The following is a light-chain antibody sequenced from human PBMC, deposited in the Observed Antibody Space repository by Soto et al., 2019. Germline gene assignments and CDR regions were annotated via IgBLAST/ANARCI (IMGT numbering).Light chain of an antibody. J-gene: IGLJ2*01. V-gene: IGLV1-51*01. CDR1: NSNIDNNY. CDR2: DNN. Sequence: QSALTQPPSVSAAPGQRVTISCSGSNSNIDNNYVSWFQQLPGTAPKLLIYDNNKRPSGIPDRFSGSKSGTSATLGITGLQTGDEAHYYCGTWDSSLSAVLFGGGTKVTVL. CDR3: GTWDSSLSAVL.